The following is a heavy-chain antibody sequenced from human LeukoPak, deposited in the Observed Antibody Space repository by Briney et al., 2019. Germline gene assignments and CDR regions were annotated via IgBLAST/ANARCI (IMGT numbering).Heavy chain of an antibody. Sequence: GASVKVSCKASGYTFTSYGISWVRQAPGQGLEWMGWISAYNGNTNYAQKFQGRVTITADKSTSTAYMELSSLRSEDTAVYYCAREIPIAVAGPLDYWGQGTLVTVSS. CDR3: AREIPIAVAGPLDY. CDR2: ISAYNGNT. CDR1: GYTFTSYG. D-gene: IGHD6-19*01. J-gene: IGHJ4*02. V-gene: IGHV1-18*01.